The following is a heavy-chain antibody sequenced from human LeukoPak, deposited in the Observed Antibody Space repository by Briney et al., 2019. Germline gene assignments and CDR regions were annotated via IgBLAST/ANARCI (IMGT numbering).Heavy chain of an antibody. CDR2: IYHSGST. V-gene: IGHV4-30-2*01. Sequence: SQTLSLTCAVSGDSISSGGYSWSWIRQPPGKGLEWIGYIYHSGSTNYNPSLKSRVTISVDKSKNQFSLKLSSVTAADTAVYYCARVGGYDDDYWGQGTLVTVSS. CDR1: GDSISSGGYS. CDR3: ARVGGYDDDY. D-gene: IGHD5-12*01. J-gene: IGHJ4*02.